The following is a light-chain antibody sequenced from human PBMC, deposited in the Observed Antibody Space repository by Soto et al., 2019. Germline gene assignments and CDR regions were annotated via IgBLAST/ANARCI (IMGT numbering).Light chain of an antibody. Sequence: EIVLTQSPGTLSLSPGERATLSCRASQSVSSSYLAWYQQKPGQAPRLLIYGASSRATGIPDRFSGSGSGTDFTLTISRLEPEDFAVYYCQQYGSSNFGGGTKVELK. CDR3: QQYGSSN. CDR1: QSVSSSY. J-gene: IGKJ4*01. CDR2: GAS. V-gene: IGKV3-20*01.